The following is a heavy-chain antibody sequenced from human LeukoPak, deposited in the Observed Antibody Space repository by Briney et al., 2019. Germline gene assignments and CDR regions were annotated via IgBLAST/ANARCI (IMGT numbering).Heavy chain of an antibody. CDR2: ISYDGSNK. Sequence: GRSLRLSCAASGFTFGSYGMHWVRQAPGKGLEWVAVISYDGSNKYYADSVKGRFTISRDNSKNTLYLQMNSLRAEDTAVYYCAKEGIDSGSNWFDPWGQGTLVTVSS. J-gene: IGHJ5*02. CDR3: AKEGIDSGSNWFDP. D-gene: IGHD6-6*01. CDR1: GFTFGSYG. V-gene: IGHV3-30*18.